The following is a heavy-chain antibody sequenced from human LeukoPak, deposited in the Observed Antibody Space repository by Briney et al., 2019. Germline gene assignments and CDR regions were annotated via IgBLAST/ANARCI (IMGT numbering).Heavy chain of an antibody. CDR3: ARDIGAFDY. D-gene: IGHD2-15*01. CDR1: GFTFSSYN. J-gene: IGHJ4*02. CDR2: ISSGSSTI. V-gene: IGHV3-48*02. Sequence: GGCLRLSCAASGFTFSSYNMNWVRQAPGKGLEWLSYISSGSSTISYADSVKGRFTVSRDNAKNSLYLQMKSLRDEDTAVYYCARDIGAFDYWGQGTLVTVSS.